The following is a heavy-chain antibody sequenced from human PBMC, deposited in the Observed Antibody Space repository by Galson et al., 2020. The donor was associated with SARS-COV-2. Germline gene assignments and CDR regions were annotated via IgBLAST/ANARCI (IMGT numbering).Heavy chain of an antibody. Sequence: GGSLRLSCAASGFTFSNAWMSWVRQAPGKGLEWVGRIKSKTDGGTTDYAAPVKGRFTTSRDDSKNTMYLQMTNLQTEDTAIYYCTADVPEGGVGEFDYWGQGTLVTVSS. CDR3: TADVPEGGVGEFDY. D-gene: IGHD3-16*01. CDR1: GFTFSNAW. J-gene: IGHJ4*02. CDR2: IKSKTDGGTT. V-gene: IGHV3-15*01.